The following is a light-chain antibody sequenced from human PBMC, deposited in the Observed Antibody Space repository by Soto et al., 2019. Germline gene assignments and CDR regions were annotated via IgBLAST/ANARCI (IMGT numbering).Light chain of an antibody. CDR3: QHYGNSPT. CDR2: GAS. V-gene: IGKV3-15*01. J-gene: IGKJ1*01. CDR1: QSVSSN. Sequence: ERVMTQSPATLSVSPGERATLSCRASQSVSSNLAWYQQKPGQAPRLFIYGASTRATAIPPRFSGSGSGTEFTLTISSLQSEDFAVYYCQHYGNSPTFGQGTRVQIK.